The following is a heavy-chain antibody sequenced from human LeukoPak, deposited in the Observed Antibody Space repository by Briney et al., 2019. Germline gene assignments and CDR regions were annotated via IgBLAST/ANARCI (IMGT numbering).Heavy chain of an antibody. CDR2: ISSSSSYI. CDR3: AREPYSNPPFSDY. Sequence: GGSLRLPCAASGFTFSSYSMNWVRQAPGKGLEWVSSISSSSSYIYYADSVKGRFNISRDNAKNSLYLQMNSLRAEDTAVYYCAREPYSNPPFSDYWGQGTLVTVPS. V-gene: IGHV3-21*01. CDR1: GFTFSSYS. D-gene: IGHD4-11*01. J-gene: IGHJ4*02.